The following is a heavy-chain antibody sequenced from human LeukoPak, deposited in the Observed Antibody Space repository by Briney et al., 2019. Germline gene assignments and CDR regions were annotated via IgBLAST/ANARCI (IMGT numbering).Heavy chain of an antibody. V-gene: IGHV1-69*13. CDR1: GGTFSSYA. D-gene: IGHD2-2*01. CDR2: IIPIFGTA. Sequence: ASVKVSCKASGGTFSSYAISWVRQAPEQGLEWMGGIIPIFGTANYAQKFQGRVTITADESTSTAYMELSSLRSEDTAVYYCARASYCSSTSCYLDYWGQGTLVTVSS. J-gene: IGHJ4*02. CDR3: ARASYCSSTSCYLDY.